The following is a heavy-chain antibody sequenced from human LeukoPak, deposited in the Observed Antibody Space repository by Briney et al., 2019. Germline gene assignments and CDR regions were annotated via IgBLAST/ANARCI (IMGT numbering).Heavy chain of an antibody. CDR2: IIPIFGTA. D-gene: IGHD6-6*01. Sequence: ASVKVSCKASGGTFSSYAISWVRQAPGQGLEWMGRIIPIFGTANYAQKFQGRVTITTDESTSTAYMELSSLRSEDTAVYYCAREHIAARRGFEYWGQGTLVTVSS. CDR1: GGTFSSYA. V-gene: IGHV1-69*05. CDR3: AREHIAARRGFEY. J-gene: IGHJ4*02.